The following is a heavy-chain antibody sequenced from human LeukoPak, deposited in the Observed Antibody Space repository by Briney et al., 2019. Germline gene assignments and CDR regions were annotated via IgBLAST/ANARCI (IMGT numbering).Heavy chain of an antibody. CDR2: ISSSGSTI. CDR3: AKVAKYYYGSETYYFFEH. J-gene: IGHJ4*02. Sequence: GGSLRLSCAASGFTFSSYEMNWVRQAPGKGLEWVSYISSSGSTIYYADSVKGRFTTSRDNAKNSLYLQMNSLRVEDTAVYYCAKVAKYYYGSETYYFFEHWGQGTPVTASS. V-gene: IGHV3-48*03. D-gene: IGHD3-10*01. CDR1: GFTFSSYE.